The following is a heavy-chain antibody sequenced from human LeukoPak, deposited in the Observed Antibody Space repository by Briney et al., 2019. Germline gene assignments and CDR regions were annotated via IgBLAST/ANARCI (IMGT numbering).Heavy chain of an antibody. D-gene: IGHD3-22*01. Sequence: GGSLRLSCAASGFTFSSYWMHWVRQAPGKGLEWVAVIWYDGSNKYYADSVKGRFTISRDNSKNTLYLQMNSLRAEDTAVYYCARDLGYYDSSGYYSPGYWGQGTLVTVSS. CDR3: ARDLGYYDSSGYYSPGY. CDR2: IWYDGSNK. J-gene: IGHJ4*02. V-gene: IGHV3-33*08. CDR1: GFTFSSYW.